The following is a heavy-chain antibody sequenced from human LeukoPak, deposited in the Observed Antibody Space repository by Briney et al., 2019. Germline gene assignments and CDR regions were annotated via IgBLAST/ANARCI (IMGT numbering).Heavy chain of an antibody. D-gene: IGHD3-3*01. J-gene: IGHJ4*02. CDR3: ARHIGGGYYPGFDY. CDR2: IYYSGST. V-gene: IGHV4-59*08. Sequence: SETQSLTCTVSGGSISSYYWSWIRQPPGKGLEWIGYIYYSGSTNYNPSLKSRVTISVDTSKNQFSLKLSSVTAADTAVYYCARHIGGGYYPGFDYWGQGTLVTVSS. CDR1: GGSISSYY.